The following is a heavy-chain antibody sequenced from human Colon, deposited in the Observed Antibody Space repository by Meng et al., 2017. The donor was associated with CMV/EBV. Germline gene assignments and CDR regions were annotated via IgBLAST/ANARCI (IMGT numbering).Heavy chain of an antibody. Sequence: ASAKVSCKASGYTFTDYAISWVRQAPGQGLEWMGWISPYDGKINYARKFKGRVTMTTDTYTSTAYIELRNLRSDDAAMYYCTRGPYDEASFDPWGQGTQVTVSS. CDR1: GYTFTDYA. V-gene: IGHV1-18*01. CDR3: TRGPYDEASFDP. J-gene: IGHJ5*02. D-gene: IGHD3-3*01. CDR2: ISPYDGKI.